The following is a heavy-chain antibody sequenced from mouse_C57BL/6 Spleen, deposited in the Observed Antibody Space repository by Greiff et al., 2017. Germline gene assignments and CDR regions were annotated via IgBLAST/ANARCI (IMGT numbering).Heavy chain of an antibody. CDR3: ARRGSRYRDAMDY. D-gene: IGHD1-1*01. V-gene: IGHV1-19*01. J-gene: IGHJ4*01. CDR2: INPYNGGT. CDR1: GYTFTNYY. Sequence: VQLQQSGPVLVKPGASVKMSCKASGYTFTNYYMNWVKQSHGKSLEWIGVINPYNGGTSYNQKFKGKATLTVDKSSRPAYMELNSLTSEDSAVYYCARRGSRYRDAMDYWGQGTSVTVSS.